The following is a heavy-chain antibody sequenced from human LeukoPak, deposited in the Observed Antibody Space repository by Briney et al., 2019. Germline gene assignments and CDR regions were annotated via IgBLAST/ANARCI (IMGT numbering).Heavy chain of an antibody. J-gene: IGHJ3*02. CDR3: ARPLGAMPPEDAFDI. CDR2: ISSSSSYI. D-gene: IGHD1-26*01. Sequence: PGGSLRLSCAASGFTFSSYGMHWVRQAPGKGLEWVSSISSSSSYIYYADSVKGRFTISRDNAKNSLYLQMNSLRAEDTAVYYCARPLGAMPPEDAFDIWGQGTMVTVSS. CDR1: GFTFSSYG. V-gene: IGHV3-21*01.